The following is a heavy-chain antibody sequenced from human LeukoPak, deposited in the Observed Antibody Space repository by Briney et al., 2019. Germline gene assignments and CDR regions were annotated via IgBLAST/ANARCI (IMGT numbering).Heavy chain of an antibody. V-gene: IGHV3-30*03. Sequence: GRSLRLSCAASGFTFSSYGMHWVRQAPGKGLEWVAVISYDGSNKYYADSVKGRFTISRDNSKNTLYLQMNSLRAEDTAVYYCASRSSWYDPFDYGGQGTLVTVSP. D-gene: IGHD6-13*01. CDR1: GFTFSSYG. CDR2: ISYDGSNK. J-gene: IGHJ4*02. CDR3: ASRSSWYDPFDY.